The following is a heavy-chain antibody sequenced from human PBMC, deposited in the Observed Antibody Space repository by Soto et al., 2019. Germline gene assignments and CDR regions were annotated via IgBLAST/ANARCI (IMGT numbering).Heavy chain of an antibody. CDR1: GFTFDDYA. CDR2: ISWNSGSI. J-gene: IGHJ6*03. V-gene: IGHV3-9*01. CDR3: AKDIGLSRGGLYYMDV. D-gene: IGHD3-3*02. Sequence: PGGSLRLSCAASGFTFDDYAMHWVRQAPGKGLEWVSGISWNSGSIGYADSVKGRFTISRDTAKNSLYLQMNSLRAEDTALYYCAKDIGLSRGGLYYMDVWGKGTTVTVSS.